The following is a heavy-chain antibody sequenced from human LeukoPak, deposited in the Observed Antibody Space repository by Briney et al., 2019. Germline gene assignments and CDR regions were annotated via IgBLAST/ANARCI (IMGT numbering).Heavy chain of an antibody. CDR3: AAAVAGTGDIDY. CDR1: GGSISSYY. D-gene: IGHD6-19*01. CDR2: IYYNGST. V-gene: IGHV4-59*01. J-gene: IGHJ4*02. Sequence: SETLSLTCTVSGGSISSYYWSWIRQPPGKGLEWIGYIYYNGSTNYNPSLKSRVTISVDTSKNQFSLKLSSVTAADTAVYYCAAAVAGTGDIDYWGQGTLVTVSS.